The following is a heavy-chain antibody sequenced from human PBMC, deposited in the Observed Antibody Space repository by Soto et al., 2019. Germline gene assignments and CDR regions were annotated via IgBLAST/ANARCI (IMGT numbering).Heavy chain of an antibody. CDR2: VLYSGNT. CDR1: GGSIGGYS. CDR3: AKTRGVTGTTFNWFDS. Sequence: QVQLQESGPGLVTPSETMSLTCTVSGGSIGGYSWNWIRQSPGRGREWIGDVLYSGNTNYNPSLESRVTISVDPSNNQLSLKLTSVTAADTATYYCAKTRGVTGTTFNWFDSWGQGTQVSVSS. V-gene: IGHV4-59*01. D-gene: IGHD1-1*01. J-gene: IGHJ5*01.